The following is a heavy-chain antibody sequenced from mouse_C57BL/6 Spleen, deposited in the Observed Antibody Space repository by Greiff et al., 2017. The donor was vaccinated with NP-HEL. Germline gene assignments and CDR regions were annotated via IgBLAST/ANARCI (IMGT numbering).Heavy chain of an antibody. Sequence: QVQLQQPGAELVKPGASVKLSCKASGYTFTSYWMHLVKQRPGQGLEWIGMIHPNSGSTNYNEKFKSKATLTVDKSSSTAYMQLSSLTSEDSAVYYCARSGTTVVDWYFDVWGTGTTVTVSS. CDR1: GYTFTSYW. CDR2: IHPNSGST. J-gene: IGHJ1*03. D-gene: IGHD1-1*01. CDR3: ARSGTTVVDWYFDV. V-gene: IGHV1-64*01.